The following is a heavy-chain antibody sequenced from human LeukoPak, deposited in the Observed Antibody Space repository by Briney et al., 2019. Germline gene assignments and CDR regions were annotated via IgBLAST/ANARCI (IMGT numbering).Heavy chain of an antibody. CDR1: GYTFTGYY. D-gene: IGHD3-10*01. CDR2: INPNSGGT. Sequence: ASVKVSCKASGYTFTGYYMHWVRQAPGQGLEWMGWINPNSGGTNYAQKFQGRVTMTRDTSTSTAYMELRSLRSDDTAVYYCARDPWFGASDYWGQGTLVTVSS. V-gene: IGHV1-2*02. CDR3: ARDPWFGASDY. J-gene: IGHJ4*02.